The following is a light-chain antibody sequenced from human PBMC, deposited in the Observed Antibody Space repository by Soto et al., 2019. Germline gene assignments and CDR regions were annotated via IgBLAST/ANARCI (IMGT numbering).Light chain of an antibody. CDR3: QQYYSYPPT. CDR1: QSVSSSY. CDR2: GAS. V-gene: IGKV3-20*01. J-gene: IGKJ1*01. Sequence: EIVLTQSPVTLSLSPGERATLSCRASQSVSSSYLAWYQQKPGQPPRLLIYGASSRATGIPDRFSGSGSGTDFTLTISCLQSEDFATYYCQQYYSYPPTFGQGTKVDIK.